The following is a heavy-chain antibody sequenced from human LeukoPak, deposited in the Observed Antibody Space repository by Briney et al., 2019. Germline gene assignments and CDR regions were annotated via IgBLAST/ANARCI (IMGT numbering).Heavy chain of an antibody. J-gene: IGHJ6*02. D-gene: IGHD2-15*01. CDR3: ASSRYCSGGSCHRPYYYYYGMDV. Sequence: ASVKVSCKASGYTFTSYGISWVRQAPGQGLEWMGWISAYNGNTNYAQKLQGKVTMTTDTSTSTAYMVLRSLRSDDTAVYYCASSRYCSGGSCHRPYYYYYGMDVWGQGTTVTVYS. CDR1: GYTFTSYG. CDR2: ISAYNGNT. V-gene: IGHV1-18*01.